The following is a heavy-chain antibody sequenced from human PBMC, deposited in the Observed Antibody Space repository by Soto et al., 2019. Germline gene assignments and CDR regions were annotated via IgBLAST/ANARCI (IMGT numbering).Heavy chain of an antibody. V-gene: IGHV1-18*04. D-gene: IGHD2-21*01. J-gene: IGHJ6*02. CDR1: GYPFTSSG. Sequence: QVHLVQSGGEVKKPGASVKVSCKASGYPFTSSGFSWVRQAPGQGLEWMGWISAYNGNTLYAQKFKGRVTMTTDTSTSTASMELGSLRSDDTAVYYCATDPYCGSAPGCSALDAWGQGTTVTVSS. CDR2: ISAYNGNT. CDR3: ATDPYCGSAPGCSALDA.